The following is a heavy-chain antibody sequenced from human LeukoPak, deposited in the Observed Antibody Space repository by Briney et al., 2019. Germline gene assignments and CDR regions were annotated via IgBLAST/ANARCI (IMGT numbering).Heavy chain of an antibody. CDR3: AKSGSSNSHWRYYYYYGMDV. CDR2: MNPNSGNT. Sequence: AASVKVSCKASGYTFTSYDINWVRQATGQGLEWMGYMNPNSGNTGYAQKFQGRVAMTRNTSINTAYMELSSLRSEDTAVYYCAKSGSSNSHWRYYYYYGMDVWGQGTTVTVS. CDR1: GYTFTSYD. V-gene: IGHV1-8*01. D-gene: IGHD6-13*01. J-gene: IGHJ6*02.